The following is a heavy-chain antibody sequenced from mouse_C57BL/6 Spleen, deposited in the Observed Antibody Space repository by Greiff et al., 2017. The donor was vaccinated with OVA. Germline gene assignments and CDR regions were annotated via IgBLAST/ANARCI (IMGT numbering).Heavy chain of an antibody. V-gene: IGHV1-52*01. Sequence: QVQLQQPWAELVRPGSSVKLSCKASGYTFTSYWMHWVKQRPIQGLEWIGNIDPSDSETHYNQKFKDKATLTVDKSSSTAYMQLSSLTSEDSAVYYCARRGDYRYFDVWGTGTTVTVSS. J-gene: IGHJ1*03. CDR3: ARRGDYRYFDV. CDR2: IDPSDSET. CDR1: GYTFTSYW.